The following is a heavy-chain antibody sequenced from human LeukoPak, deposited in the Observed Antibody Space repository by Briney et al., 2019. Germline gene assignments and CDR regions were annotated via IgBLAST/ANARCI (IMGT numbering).Heavy chain of an antibody. CDR3: ARVYQSAEYYFDY. V-gene: IGHV4-59*01. D-gene: IGHD2-2*01. Sequence: SETLSLTCTVSGCSIDSYYWSWIRQPPGKGLEWIGYIYYTGSTEYHPSLKSRVTISLDTSKNQFSLKLTSVTAADTAVYYCARVYQSAEYYFDYWGQGNLVSVSS. J-gene: IGHJ4*02. CDR2: IYYTGST. CDR1: GCSIDSYY.